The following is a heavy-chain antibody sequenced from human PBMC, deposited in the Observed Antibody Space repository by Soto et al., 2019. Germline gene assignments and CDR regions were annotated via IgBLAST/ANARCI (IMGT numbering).Heavy chain of an antibody. CDR2: IIPLFGTA. D-gene: IGHD3-10*01. CDR3: ATELGENPASPFDA. J-gene: IGHJ4*02. V-gene: IGHV1-69*01. CDR1: GVTFSSET. Sequence: QVQLVQSGADVKKPGPSVKVSCQASGVTFSSETLGWVRQAPGQGLEWVGGIIPLFGTASYAQKFQGRVTITADESTSTVYMELSSLRSDDTAVYFCATELGENPASPFDAWGQGTLVTVSS.